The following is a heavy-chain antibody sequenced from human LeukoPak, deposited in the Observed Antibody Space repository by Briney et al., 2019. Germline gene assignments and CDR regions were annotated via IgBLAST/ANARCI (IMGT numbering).Heavy chain of an antibody. Sequence: PGRSLRLSCAASGFTFRSFGMHWVRQAPGKGLEWVAVISYDGNNKYYADSVKGRFTISRDNSKNTLYLQMNSLRAEDTAVYYCAKTGDNEPPDYWSQGTLVTVSS. D-gene: IGHD3-16*01. CDR2: ISYDGNNK. V-gene: IGHV3-30*18. J-gene: IGHJ4*02. CDR3: AKTGDNEPPDY. CDR1: GFTFRSFG.